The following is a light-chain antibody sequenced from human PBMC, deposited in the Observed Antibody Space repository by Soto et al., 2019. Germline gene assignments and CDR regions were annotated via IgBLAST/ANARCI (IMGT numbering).Light chain of an antibody. J-gene: IGKJ5*01. CDR3: QQYNNWPPIT. V-gene: IGKV3-15*01. CDR1: QSVSSN. CDR2: GAS. Sequence: EIVMTQSPATLSVSPGERATLSCRASQSVSSNLAWYQQKPGQAPRLLIYGASTRATGIPARFSGSGSETEFTLTISSLPSEDFAVYYRQQYNNWPPITFGQGTRLEIK.